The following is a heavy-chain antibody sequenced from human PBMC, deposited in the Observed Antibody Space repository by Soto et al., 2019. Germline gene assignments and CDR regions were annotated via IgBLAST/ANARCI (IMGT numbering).Heavy chain of an antibody. Sequence: GGSLRLSCAASGFNFSPYWMHWVRQTPGKGLVWVSRINAEGNTIYADSVKGRFTISRDNAKNMLYLQMTSLRAEDTAVYFCVRGSNTAFDPWGQGTLVTVSS. V-gene: IGHV3-74*01. J-gene: IGHJ5*02. D-gene: IGHD2-21*02. CDR1: GFNFSPYW. CDR3: VRGSNTAFDP. CDR2: INAEGNT.